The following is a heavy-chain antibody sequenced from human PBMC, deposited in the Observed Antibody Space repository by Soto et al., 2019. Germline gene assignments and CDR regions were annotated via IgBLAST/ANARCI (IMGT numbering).Heavy chain of an antibody. CDR1: GDSISSGGYY. D-gene: IGHD2-15*01. CDR3: ARGSTVAAILFDY. CDR2: IYYSGST. Sequence: SETLSLTCTVSGDSISSGGYYWSWTRQHPGKGLEWIGYIYYSGSTYYNPSLKSRVIISVDTSKNQFSLKLSSVTAADTAVYYCARGSTVAAILFDYWGQGTLVTVSS. J-gene: IGHJ4*02. V-gene: IGHV4-31*03.